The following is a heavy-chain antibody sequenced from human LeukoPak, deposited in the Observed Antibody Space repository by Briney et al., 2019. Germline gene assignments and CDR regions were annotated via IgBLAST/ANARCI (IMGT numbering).Heavy chain of an antibody. Sequence: PSETLSLTCTVSGGSISSYYWSWIRQPPGKGLEWIGYIYYSGSTNYNPSLKSRVTISVDTSKNQFSLKLSSVTAADTAVYYCARAILTGYYPFDYWGQGTLVTVSS. CDR3: ARAILTGYYPFDY. V-gene: IGHV4-59*01. D-gene: IGHD3-9*01. J-gene: IGHJ4*02. CDR1: GGSISSYY. CDR2: IYYSGST.